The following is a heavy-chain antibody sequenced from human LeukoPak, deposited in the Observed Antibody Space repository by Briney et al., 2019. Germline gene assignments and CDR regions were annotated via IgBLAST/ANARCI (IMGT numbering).Heavy chain of an antibody. V-gene: IGHV1-2*06. J-gene: IGHJ6*04. Sequence: ASVKVSCKASGYTFTGYYTHWVRQAPGQGLEWTGRINPNSGGTNYAQKFQGRVTMTRDTSISTAYMELSRLRSDDTAVFYCARDQERTIFWSAPGVWGKGTTVTVSS. D-gene: IGHD3-3*01. CDR2: INPNSGGT. CDR3: ARDQERTIFWSAPGV. CDR1: GYTFTGYY.